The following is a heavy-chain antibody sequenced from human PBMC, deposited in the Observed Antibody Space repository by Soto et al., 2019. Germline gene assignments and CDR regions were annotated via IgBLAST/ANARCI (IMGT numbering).Heavy chain of an antibody. CDR3: ARILGRSCEFDP. CDR1: GGSISSSNW. V-gene: IGHV4-4*02. Sequence: SETLSLTCAVSGGSISSSNWWSWVRQPPGKGLEWIGEIYHSGSTHYNPSLKSRVTISVDKSKNQFSLKLSSVTAADTAVYYCARILGRSCEFDPWGQGTLVTVSS. CDR2: IYHSGST. J-gene: IGHJ5*02. D-gene: IGHD2-2*01.